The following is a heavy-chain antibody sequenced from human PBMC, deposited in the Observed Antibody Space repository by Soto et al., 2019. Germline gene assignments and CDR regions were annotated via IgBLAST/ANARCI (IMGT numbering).Heavy chain of an antibody. J-gene: IGHJ5*02. Sequence: PGGSLRLSCAASGFTFSSYAMSWVRQAPGKGLEWVSAISGSGGSTYYADSVKGRFTISRDNSKNTLYLQMNSLRAEDTAVYYCAKEWTGSGWYSVNWFDLWGQGTLVTVSS. CDR1: GFTFSSYA. D-gene: IGHD6-19*01. CDR3: AKEWTGSGWYSVNWFDL. V-gene: IGHV3-23*01. CDR2: ISGSGGST.